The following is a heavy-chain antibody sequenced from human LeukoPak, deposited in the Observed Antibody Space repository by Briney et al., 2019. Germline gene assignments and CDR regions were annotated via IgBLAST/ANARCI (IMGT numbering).Heavy chain of an antibody. CDR3: AREGGSYLDY. D-gene: IGHD1-26*01. CDR1: GGTFSSYA. CDR2: IIPIFGTA. Sequence: ASVKVSCKASGGTFSSYAVSWVRQAPGQGLEWMGGIIPIFGTANYAQKFQGRVTITADESTSTAYMELSSLRSEDTAVYYCAREGGSYLDYWGQGTLVTVSS. J-gene: IGHJ4*02. V-gene: IGHV1-69*13.